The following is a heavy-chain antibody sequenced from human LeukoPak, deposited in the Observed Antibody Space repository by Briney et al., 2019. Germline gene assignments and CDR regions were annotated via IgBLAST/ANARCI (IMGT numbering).Heavy chain of an antibody. CDR3: AKDQSSIAAAGTLLDY. J-gene: IGHJ4*02. CDR1: GFTFSSYG. V-gene: IGHV3-30*02. CDR2: IRYDGSNK. Sequence: GGSLRLSCAAPGFTFSSYGMHWVRQAPGKGLEWVAFIRYDGSNKYYADSVKGRFTISRDNPKNTLYLQMNSLRAEDTAVYYCAKDQSSIAAAGTLLDYWGQGTLVTVSS. D-gene: IGHD6-13*01.